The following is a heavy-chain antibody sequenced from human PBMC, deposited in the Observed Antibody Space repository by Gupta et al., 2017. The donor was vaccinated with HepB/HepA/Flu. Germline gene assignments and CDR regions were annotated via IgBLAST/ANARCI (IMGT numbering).Heavy chain of an antibody. CDR2: MNEDGSAR. Sequence: EVQLVESGGGLVQPGGSLRLSCAASGCIFNAYWMSWVRQAPGKGLERLTNMNEDGSARYYIDAVKGRFTISRDNAKSSLYLQMNNLRAEDTAIYFCARAGYSSGYDYWGQGTLVTVSS. CDR1: GCIFNAYW. J-gene: IGHJ4*02. CDR3: ARAGYSSGYDY. D-gene: IGHD6-19*01. V-gene: IGHV3-7*01.